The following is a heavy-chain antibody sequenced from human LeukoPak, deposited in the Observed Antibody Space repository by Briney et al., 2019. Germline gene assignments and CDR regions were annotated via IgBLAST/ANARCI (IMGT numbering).Heavy chain of an antibody. CDR2: IKTDGSQI. D-gene: IGHD5-18*01. V-gene: IGHV3-7*03. J-gene: IGHJ3*02. Sequence: PGGSLRLSCAASGFTFSSYGMSWVRPAPGKGLEWVANIKTDGSQIYYVDSVKGQFTISRDNSKNTLHLQMNSLRAEDTAVYYCAKVNAAMSLISAFDIWGQGTMVTVSS. CDR1: GFTFSSYG. CDR3: AKVNAAMSLISAFDI.